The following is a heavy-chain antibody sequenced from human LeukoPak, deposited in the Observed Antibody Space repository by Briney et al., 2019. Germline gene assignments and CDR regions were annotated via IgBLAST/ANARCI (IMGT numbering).Heavy chain of an antibody. CDR2: IYYSGST. CDR3: ARGTTVVTSWFDP. Sequence: SETLSLTCTVSGGAVSSGSYYWSWIRQPPGKGLEWIGYIYYSGSTNYNPSLKSRVTISVDTSKNQFSLKLNSVTAADTAVYYCARGTTVVTSWFDPWGQGTLVTVSS. D-gene: IGHD4-23*01. J-gene: IGHJ5*02. CDR1: GGAVSSGSYY. V-gene: IGHV4-61*01.